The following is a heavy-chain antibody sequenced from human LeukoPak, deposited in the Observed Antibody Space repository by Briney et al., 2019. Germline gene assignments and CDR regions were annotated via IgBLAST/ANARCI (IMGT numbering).Heavy chain of an antibody. D-gene: IGHD5-18*01. Sequence: PSQTLSLTCAVSGGSISSGGYSWSWIRQPPGKGLEWIGYIYHSRSTYYNPSLKSRVAVSVDRSKNQFSLKLSSVTAADTAVYYCARARYSYGYPYFDYWGQGTLVTVSS. CDR1: GGSISSGGYS. CDR3: ARARYSYGYPYFDY. V-gene: IGHV4-30-2*01. CDR2: IYHSRST. J-gene: IGHJ4*02.